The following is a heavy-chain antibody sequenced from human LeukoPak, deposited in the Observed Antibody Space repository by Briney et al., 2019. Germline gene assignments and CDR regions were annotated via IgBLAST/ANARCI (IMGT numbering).Heavy chain of an antibody. Sequence: PSETLSLTCAVYGGSFSGYYWSWICQPPGKGLEWIGEINHSGSTNYNPSLKSRVTISVDTSKNQFSLKLSSVTAADTAVYYCARSQWLIHYFDYWGQGTLVTVSS. CDR3: ARSQWLIHYFDY. CDR1: GGSFSGYY. J-gene: IGHJ4*02. D-gene: IGHD6-19*01. V-gene: IGHV4-34*01. CDR2: INHSGST.